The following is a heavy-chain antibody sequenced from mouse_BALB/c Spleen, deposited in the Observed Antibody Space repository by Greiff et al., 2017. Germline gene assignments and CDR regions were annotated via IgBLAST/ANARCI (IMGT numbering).Heavy chain of an antibody. CDR1: GFTFSSFG. CDR3: ARRGHYYGSSYDY. CDR2: ISSGSSTI. V-gene: IGHV5-17*02. D-gene: IGHD1-1*01. J-gene: IGHJ2*01. Sequence: EVMLVESGGGLVQPGGSRKLSCAASGFTFSSFGMHWVRQAPEKGLEWVAYISSGSSTIYYADTVKGRFTISRDNPKNTLFLQMTSLRSEDTAMYYCARRGHYYGSSYDYWGQGTTLTVSS.